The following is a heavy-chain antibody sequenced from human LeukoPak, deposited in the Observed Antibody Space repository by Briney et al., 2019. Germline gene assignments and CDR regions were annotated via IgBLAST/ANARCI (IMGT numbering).Heavy chain of an antibody. CDR3: AREASYGGNSDGAFDI. D-gene: IGHD4-17*01. V-gene: IGHV4-30-2*01. CDR1: GGSTSSGGYS. CDR2: IYHSGST. J-gene: IGHJ3*02. Sequence: SQTLSLTCAVSGGSTSSGGYSWSWIRQPPGKGLEWIGYIYHSGSTYYNPSLKSRVTISVDRSKNQFSLKLSSVTAADTAVYYCAREASYGGNSDGAFDIWGQGTMVTVSS.